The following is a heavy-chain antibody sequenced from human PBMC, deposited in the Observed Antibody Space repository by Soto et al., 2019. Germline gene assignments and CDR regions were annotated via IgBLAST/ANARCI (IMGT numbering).Heavy chain of an antibody. CDR2: IWYDGSNK. CDR3: AREYHKYGGDGVGFDP. J-gene: IGHJ5*02. CDR1: GFTFSSYG. V-gene: IGHV3-33*01. D-gene: IGHD4-17*01. Sequence: QVQLVESGGGVVQPGRSLRLSCAASGFTFSSYGMHWVRQAPGKGLAWVAVIWYDGSNKYYADSVKGRLTISRDNAKNTLYRQMNSLRGEDTAVYYCAREYHKYGGDGVGFDPWGQGTLVTV.